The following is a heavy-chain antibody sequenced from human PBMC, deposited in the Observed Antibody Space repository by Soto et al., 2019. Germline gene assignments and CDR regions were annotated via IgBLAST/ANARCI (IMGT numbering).Heavy chain of an antibody. CDR2: INSDGSST. CDR3: ARCGYTYGYDGDL. J-gene: IGHJ6*02. D-gene: IGHD5-18*01. CDR1: GFTFSGYW. Sequence: EVQLVESGGGLVQPGWSLRLSCAASGFTFSGYWMHWVRQAPGKGLVWVSRINSDGSSTSYADSVKGRFTISRDNSKNTLYLQMNSLSVEDTAAYYCARCGYTYGYDGDLWGQGTTVTVSS. V-gene: IGHV3-74*01.